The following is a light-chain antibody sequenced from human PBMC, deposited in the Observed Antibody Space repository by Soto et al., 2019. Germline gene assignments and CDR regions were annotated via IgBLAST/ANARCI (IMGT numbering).Light chain of an antibody. CDR1: QSININ. J-gene: IGKJ4*01. CDR2: GES. CDR3: QQYHNWPPLT. V-gene: IGKV3D-15*01. Sequence: EIVMTQSPATLSVSPGERVTLSCRASQSININLAWYQQKPGQAPRVLIYGESSRASGIPDRFSGSGSGTDFTLTISRLEHDDFAFYYCQQYHNWPPLTFGGGTKVDIK.